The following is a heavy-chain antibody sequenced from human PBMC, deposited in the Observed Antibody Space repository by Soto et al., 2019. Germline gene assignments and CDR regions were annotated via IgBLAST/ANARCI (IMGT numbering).Heavy chain of an antibody. Sequence: PSETLSLTCTVSGGSISSGGYYWSWIRQHPGKRLEWIGYIYYSGSTYYNPSLKSRVTISVDTSKNQFSLKLSSVTAADTAVYYCAREFPYYVSSDSYLDYWGQGARVTVSS. V-gene: IGHV4-31*03. D-gene: IGHD3-16*01. CDR3: AREFPYYVSSDSYLDY. J-gene: IGHJ4*02. CDR1: GGSISSGGYY. CDR2: IYYSGST.